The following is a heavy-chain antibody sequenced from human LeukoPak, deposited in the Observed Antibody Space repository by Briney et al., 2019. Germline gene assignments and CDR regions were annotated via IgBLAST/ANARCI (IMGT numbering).Heavy chain of an antibody. CDR2: ISSSSSTI. Sequence: QAGGSLRLSCAASGFTFSSYSMNWVRQAPGKGLEWVSYISSSSSTIYYADSVKGRFTISRDNAKNSLYLQMNSLRAEDTAVYYCARDQAVAGKDYWGQGTLVTVSS. D-gene: IGHD6-19*01. J-gene: IGHJ4*02. CDR3: ARDQAVAGKDY. V-gene: IGHV3-48*04. CDR1: GFTFSSYS.